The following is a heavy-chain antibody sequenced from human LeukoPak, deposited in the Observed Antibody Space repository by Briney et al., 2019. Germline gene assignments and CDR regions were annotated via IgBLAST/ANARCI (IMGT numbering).Heavy chain of an antibody. CDR2: ISYDGSNK. D-gene: IGHD2-2*01. J-gene: IGHJ4*02. Sequence: GGSLRLSCAASGFTFSSYAMHWVRQAPGKGLEWVAVISYDGSNKYYADSVKGRFTISRDNSKNTLYLQMNSLRAEDTAVYYCAKNRRQLLPFDYWGQGTLVTVSS. CDR3: AKNRRQLLPFDY. V-gene: IGHV3-30*04. CDR1: GFTFSSYA.